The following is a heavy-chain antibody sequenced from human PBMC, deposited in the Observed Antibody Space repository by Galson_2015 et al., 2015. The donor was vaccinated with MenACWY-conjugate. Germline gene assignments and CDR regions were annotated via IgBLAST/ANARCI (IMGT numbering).Heavy chain of an antibody. Sequence: QSGAEVKKSGESLKISCQGSGYSFTTYWIAWVRQMPGRGLEWMGLISPGDSNTRYSPSFQGQVTISADKSISTAYLQWSSLKASDTAMYYCARHPPGGRGMDAWGQGTTVTVSS. V-gene: IGHV5-51*01. CDR2: ISPGDSNT. CDR3: ARHPPGGRGMDA. CDR1: GYSFTTYW. J-gene: IGHJ6*02. D-gene: IGHD1-26*01.